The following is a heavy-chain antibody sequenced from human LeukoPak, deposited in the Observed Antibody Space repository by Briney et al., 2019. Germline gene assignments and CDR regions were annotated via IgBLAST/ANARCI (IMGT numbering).Heavy chain of an antibody. J-gene: IGHJ5*02. V-gene: IGHV1-46*01. CDR3: ARDNSVGDNAWWFDP. Sequence: GASVTVSCKASGYSFTSYYMHWVRQAPGQGLEWMGIINPSGDSTSYAQRFQGRVTMTRDMSTSTDYMELSSLRSEDTAVYYCARDNSVGDNAWWFDPWGEGTLVIVSS. CDR2: INPSGDST. CDR1: GYSFTSYY. D-gene: IGHD1-26*01.